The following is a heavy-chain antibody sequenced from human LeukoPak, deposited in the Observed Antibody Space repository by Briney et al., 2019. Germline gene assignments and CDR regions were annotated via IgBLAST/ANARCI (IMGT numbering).Heavy chain of an antibody. V-gene: IGHV1-69*04. J-gene: IGHJ4*02. CDR2: IIPIFGIA. Sequence: GSSVKVSCKASGGTFSSYAISWVRQAPGQGLEWMGRIIPIFGIANYAQKFQGRVTITADKSTSTAYMELSSLRSEDTAVYHCARDPDYYDSRPFDYWGQGTLVTVSS. CDR3: ARDPDYYDSRPFDY. CDR1: GGTFSSYA. D-gene: IGHD3-22*01.